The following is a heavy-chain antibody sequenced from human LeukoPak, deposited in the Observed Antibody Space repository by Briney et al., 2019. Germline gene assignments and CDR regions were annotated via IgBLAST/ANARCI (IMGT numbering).Heavy chain of an antibody. Sequence: GGSLRLSCAASGFAFSSYGMHWVRQAPGKGLEWVAFIRYDGSNKYYADSVKGRFTISRDNSKNTLYLQMNSLRAEDTAVYYCAKDHLLGALNYYDSSGYYSDYWGQETLVTVSS. CDR1: GFAFSSYG. J-gene: IGHJ4*02. V-gene: IGHV3-30*02. CDR2: IRYDGSNK. CDR3: AKDHLLGALNYYDSSGYYSDY. D-gene: IGHD3-22*01.